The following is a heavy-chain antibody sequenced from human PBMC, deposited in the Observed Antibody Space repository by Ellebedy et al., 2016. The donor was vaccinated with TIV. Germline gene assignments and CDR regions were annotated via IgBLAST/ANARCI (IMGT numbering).Heavy chain of an antibody. CDR2: ISAYNGNT. CDR3: ARPRYYYDSSGKGNWFDP. D-gene: IGHD3-22*01. J-gene: IGHJ5*02. CDR1: GYTFTSYG. V-gene: IGHV1-18*04. Sequence: ASVKVSCXASGYTFTSYGISWVRQAPGQGLEWMGWISAYNGNTNYAQKLQGRVTMTTDTSTSTAYMELRSLRSDDTAVYYCARPRYYYDSSGKGNWFDPWGQGTLVTVSS.